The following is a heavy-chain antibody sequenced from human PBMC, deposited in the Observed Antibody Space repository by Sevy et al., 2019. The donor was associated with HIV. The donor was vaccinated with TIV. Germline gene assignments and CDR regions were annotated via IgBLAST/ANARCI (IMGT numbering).Heavy chain of an antibody. Sequence: GGSLRLSCAASGFTFSYAWMSWVRQAPGKGLEWLGRIKSKADGGTTDYAAPVKGRFTISRDDSKNTLYLQMNGLKTEDTAVYYCSTDPIIVLLVTDGMDVWGQGTTVTVSS. CDR2: IKSKADGGTT. D-gene: IGHD2-21*02. CDR3: STDPIIVLLVTDGMDV. V-gene: IGHV3-15*01. J-gene: IGHJ6*02. CDR1: GFTFSYAW.